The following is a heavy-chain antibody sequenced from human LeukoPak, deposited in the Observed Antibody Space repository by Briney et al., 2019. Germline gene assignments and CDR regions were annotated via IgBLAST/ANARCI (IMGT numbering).Heavy chain of an antibody. CDR3: ARDPHSSGWFVYYFDY. Sequence: GRSLGLSCAASGFTFSSYAMYWVRQAPGKGLEWVAVISYDGSNKYYADSVKGRFTISRDNSKNTLYLQMNSLRAEDTAVYYCARDPHSSGWFVYYFDYWGQGTLVTVSS. CDR2: ISYDGSNK. J-gene: IGHJ4*02. V-gene: IGHV3-30-3*01. CDR1: GFTFSSYA. D-gene: IGHD6-19*01.